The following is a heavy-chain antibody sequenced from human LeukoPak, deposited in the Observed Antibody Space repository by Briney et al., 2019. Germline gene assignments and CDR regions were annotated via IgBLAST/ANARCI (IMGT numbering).Heavy chain of an antibody. V-gene: IGHV4-39*01. J-gene: IGHJ4*02. Sequence: SETLSLTCTVSGGSVSSSFYYWGWIRQPPGKGLEWIGSMYFSGSTHYNPSLKSRVTISVDTSKNQFSLKLTSVTAADTAVYYCANAASYSVDYWGQGTLVTVSS. CDR1: GGSVSSSFYY. D-gene: IGHD1-26*01. CDR2: MYFSGST. CDR3: ANAASYSVDY.